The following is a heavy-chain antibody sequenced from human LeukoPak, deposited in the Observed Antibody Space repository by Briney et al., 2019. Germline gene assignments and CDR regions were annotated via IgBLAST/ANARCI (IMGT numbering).Heavy chain of an antibody. J-gene: IGHJ6*02. V-gene: IGHV1-69*04. CDR3: ARDAYCSSTSCNTQVWNYYYYGMDV. CDR2: IIPILGIA. D-gene: IGHD2-2*01. Sequence: SVKVSFKASGGTFSSYAISRVRQAPGQGLEWMGRIIPILGIANYAQKLQGRVTITADKSTSTAYMELSSLRSEDTAVYYCARDAYCSSTSCNTQVWNYYYYGMDVWGQGTTVTVSS. CDR1: GGTFSSYA.